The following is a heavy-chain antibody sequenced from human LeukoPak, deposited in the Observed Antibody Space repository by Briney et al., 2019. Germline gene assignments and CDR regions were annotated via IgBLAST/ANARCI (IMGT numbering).Heavy chain of an antibody. J-gene: IGHJ4*02. CDR2: VDPEDGET. CDR1: GYTLTEVS. V-gene: IGHV1-24*01. Sequence: ASVKVSCKVSGYTLTEVSMHWVRQAPGKGLEWMGGVDPEDGETIYAQKFQGRVTMTEDTSTDTAYMELNSLRSEDTAVYYCATTPPHVGATNAMYYFDYWGQGTLVTVSS. CDR3: ATTPPHVGATNAMYYFDY. D-gene: IGHD1-26*01.